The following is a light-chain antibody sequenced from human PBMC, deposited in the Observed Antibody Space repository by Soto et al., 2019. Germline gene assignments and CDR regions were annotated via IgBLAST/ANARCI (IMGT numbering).Light chain of an antibody. CDR3: TSYASGSSHVV. CDR2: DVN. Sequence: QSVLTQPASVSGSPGQSITLSCTGTSSDIGGYDYVSWYQRHPGKAPKLIIYDVNNRPSGVSNRFSGSKSGNTASLTISGLQAEDEADYYCTSYASGSSHVVFGGGTK. J-gene: IGLJ2*01. CDR1: SSDIGGYDY. V-gene: IGLV2-14*01.